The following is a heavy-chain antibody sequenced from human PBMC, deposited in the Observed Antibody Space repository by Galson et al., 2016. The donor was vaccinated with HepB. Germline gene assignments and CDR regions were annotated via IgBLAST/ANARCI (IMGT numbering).Heavy chain of an antibody. V-gene: IGHV1-18*01. CDR2: ISAYNGDT. D-gene: IGHD2-21*01. J-gene: IGHJ5*02. Sequence: SVKVSCKASGYIFSKYGISWMRQAPGQGLEWMGWISAYNGDTIYAQNFQGRVTMTRDTSTTTAYMQLRTLRADGTAGYYWSRDGDQYCGADCYRQSWFDPWGQRTLVTVSS. CDR3: SRDGDQYCGADCYRQSWFDP. CDR1: GYIFSKYG.